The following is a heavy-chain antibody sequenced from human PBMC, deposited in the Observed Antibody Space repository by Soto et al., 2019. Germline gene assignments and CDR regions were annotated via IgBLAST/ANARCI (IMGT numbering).Heavy chain of an antibody. CDR3: AKDSWYFDL. V-gene: IGHV3-74*01. Sequence: PGGPLRLSCEASGFIFTNFWMHWVRQVPGKGLVWVSRIDTSGSSTSYADSVKGRFTISRDNAKNTVSLQMNSLRAEDTGVYYCAKDSWYFDLWSQGSLVTVSS. D-gene: IGHD6-13*01. CDR1: GFIFTNFW. CDR2: IDTSGSST. J-gene: IGHJ4*02.